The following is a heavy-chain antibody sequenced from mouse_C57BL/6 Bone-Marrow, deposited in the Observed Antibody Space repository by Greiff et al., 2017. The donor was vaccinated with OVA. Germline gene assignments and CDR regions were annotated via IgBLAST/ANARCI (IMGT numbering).Heavy chain of an antibody. CDR2: ICGVGST. J-gene: IGHJ3*01. Sequence: VKLQESGPGLVAPSQCLSITCPVSGFSFTSYGVDWVRQSPGKGLEWLGVICGVGSTNYNSAPISRLCISKDNSKNQVYLKMNSLQTDDTAMYYWASEGYDYDRFAYWGQGTLVTVSA. CDR1: GFSFTSYG. V-gene: IGHV2-6*01. CDR3: ASEGYDYDRFAY. D-gene: IGHD2-4*01.